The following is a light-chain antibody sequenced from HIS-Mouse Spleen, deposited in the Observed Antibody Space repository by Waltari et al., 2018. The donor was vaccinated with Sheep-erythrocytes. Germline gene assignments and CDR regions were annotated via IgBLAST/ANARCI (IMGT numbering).Light chain of an antibody. J-gene: IGKJ1*01. Sequence: EIVMTQSPATLSVSPGERATLSCRASQSVSSNLAWYQQKPGQAPRLFIYGASTSATGIPARFSGSGSGTEFTLTISSMQSEDFAVYYCQQYNNWPPWTFGQGTKVEIK. V-gene: IGKV3-15*01. CDR1: QSVSSN. CDR3: QQYNNWPPWT. CDR2: GAS.